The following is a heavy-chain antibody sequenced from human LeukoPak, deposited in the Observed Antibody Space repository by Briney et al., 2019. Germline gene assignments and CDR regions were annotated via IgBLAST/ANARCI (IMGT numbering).Heavy chain of an antibody. CDR2: IRSSSSYR. D-gene: IGHD1-20*01. CDR3: AREAYSWNDVAYFDY. CDR1: GFTFSSYC. V-gene: IGHV3-21*01. Sequence: PGGSLRLFCAACGFTFSSYCMNWVRHAPGKGLEWVSSIRSSSSYRYHADSPKGRFTIQSDNDKNSLYLQINSLGAEDAAVYYCAREAYSWNDVAYFDYWGQGTLVTVSS. J-gene: IGHJ4*02.